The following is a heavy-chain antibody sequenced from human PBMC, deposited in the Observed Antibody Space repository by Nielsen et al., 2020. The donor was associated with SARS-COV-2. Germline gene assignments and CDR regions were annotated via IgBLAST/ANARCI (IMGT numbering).Heavy chain of an antibody. V-gene: IGHV3-21*01. CDR2: LSGSSRYI. J-gene: IGHJ6*04. Sequence: GESLKISCAASGFNFSGHSMSWVRQAPGKGLEWVSSLSGSSRYIYYADSLQGRFTISRDNAQNSLFLQMSSLRAEDTAVYYCARIIIQCSSTHCYTLGGMDVWGKGTTVTVSS. D-gene: IGHD2-2*02. CDR1: GFNFSGHS. CDR3: ARIIIQCSSTHCYTLGGMDV.